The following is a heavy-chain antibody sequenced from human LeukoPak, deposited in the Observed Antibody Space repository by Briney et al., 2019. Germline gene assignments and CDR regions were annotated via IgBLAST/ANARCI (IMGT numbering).Heavy chain of an antibody. Sequence: GGSLRLSCAASGFTFSSYSMHWVRQAPGKGLEWVAVISYDGSNKYYADYVKGRFTISRENSKNTLYLQMNSLRAEDTAVYYCAKEGIAADFDYWGQGTLVTVSS. CDR2: ISYDGSNK. V-gene: IGHV3-30*18. D-gene: IGHD6-13*01. CDR1: GFTFSSYS. CDR3: AKEGIAADFDY. J-gene: IGHJ4*02.